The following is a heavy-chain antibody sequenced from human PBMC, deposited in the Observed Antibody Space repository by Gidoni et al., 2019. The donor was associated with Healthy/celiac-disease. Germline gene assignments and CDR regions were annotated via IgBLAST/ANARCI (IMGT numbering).Heavy chain of an antibody. Sequence: QVQLVESGGGVVQPGRSLRLSCAASGFTFSSSGMHWVRQAPGKGLEWVAVIWYDGSNKYYEDSVKGRFTISRDNSKNTLYLQMNSLRAEDTAVYYCARDRKYGDYDVSVDYWGQGTLVTVSS. CDR2: IWYDGSNK. D-gene: IGHD4-17*01. J-gene: IGHJ4*02. CDR3: ARDRKYGDYDVSVDY. CDR1: GFTFSSSG. V-gene: IGHV3-33*01.